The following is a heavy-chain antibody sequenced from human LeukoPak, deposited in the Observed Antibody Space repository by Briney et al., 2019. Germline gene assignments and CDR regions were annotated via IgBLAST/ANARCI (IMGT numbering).Heavy chain of an antibody. V-gene: IGHV3-21*01. CDR1: GLIFGDCW. CDR2: ISSSSSYI. Sequence: PGGSLRLSCVVSGLIFGDCWMNWVRQAPGKGLEWVSSISSSSSYIYYADSVKGRFTISRDNAKNSLYLQMNSLRAEDTAVYYCARVLGVLLWFGELLTDAFDIWGQGTMVTVSS. D-gene: IGHD3-10*01. CDR3: ARVLGVLLWFGELLTDAFDI. J-gene: IGHJ3*02.